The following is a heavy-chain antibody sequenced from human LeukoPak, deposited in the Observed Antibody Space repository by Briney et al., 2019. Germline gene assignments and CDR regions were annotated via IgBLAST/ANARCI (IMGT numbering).Heavy chain of an antibody. CDR1: GFTFDDYA. Sequence: GRSLRLSCAASGFTFDDYAMHWVRQAPGKGLEWVSGISWNSGSIGYADSVKGRFTISRDNAKNSLYLQMNSLRAEDMALYYCAKDHGGSGGDYFDYWGQGTLVTVSS. V-gene: IGHV3-9*03. D-gene: IGHD2-15*01. CDR2: ISWNSGSI. CDR3: AKDHGGSGGDYFDY. J-gene: IGHJ4*02.